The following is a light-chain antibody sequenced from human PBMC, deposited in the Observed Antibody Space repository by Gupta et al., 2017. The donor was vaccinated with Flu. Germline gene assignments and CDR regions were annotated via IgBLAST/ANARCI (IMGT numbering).Light chain of an antibody. CDR2: EDN. J-gene: IGLJ3*02. CDR1: FSNIGHNY. V-gene: IGLV1-51*02. Sequence: QSVLTQPPAVSAAPGPQVTISCSGIFSNIGHNYVAWSQHLPGTAPNLLIYEDNNRPSGIPGRFSGSKSGTSATLRITGLQTGDEAAYYCETWDSSLSAWVFGDGTKLTVL. CDR3: ETWDSSLSAWV.